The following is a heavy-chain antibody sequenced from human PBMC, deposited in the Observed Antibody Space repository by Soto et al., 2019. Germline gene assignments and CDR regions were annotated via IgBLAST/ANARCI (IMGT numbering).Heavy chain of an antibody. CDR2: ISGSGGST. CDR1: GFTFSSYA. V-gene: IGHV3-23*01. J-gene: IGHJ6*02. CDR3: AKGGWFGELFPYYYGMDV. D-gene: IGHD3-10*01. Sequence: GGSLRLSCAASGFTFSSYAMSWVRQAPGKGLEWVSAISGSGGSTYYADSVKGRFTISRDNSKNTLYLQMNSLRAEDTAVYYCAKGGWFGELFPYYYGMDVWGQGTTVTVSS.